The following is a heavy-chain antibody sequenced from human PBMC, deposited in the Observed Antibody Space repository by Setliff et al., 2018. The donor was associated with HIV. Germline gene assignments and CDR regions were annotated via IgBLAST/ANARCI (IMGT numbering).Heavy chain of an antibody. CDR3: ARHDCGGDCSINWFDP. V-gene: IGHV4-59*08. J-gene: IGHJ5*02. CDR2: IYDTGTT. Sequence: PSETLSLTCTASGGSIGGFYWNWIRQSAGKGLQWIGRIYDTGTTYYNPSLKSRVTISLDTSNNHFSLKLSSVTAADTAVYYCARHDCGGDCSINWFDPWGQGTLVTVSS. D-gene: IGHD2-21*02. CDR1: GGSIGGFY.